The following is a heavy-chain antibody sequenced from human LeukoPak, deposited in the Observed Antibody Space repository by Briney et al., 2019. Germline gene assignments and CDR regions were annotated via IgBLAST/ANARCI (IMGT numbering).Heavy chain of an antibody. D-gene: IGHD2-2*01. CDR3: ARGYCSSATCRHFDY. CDR1: GYAFTNYA. V-gene: IGHV1-18*01. J-gene: IGHJ4*02. CDR2: ISVYNGNT. Sequence: ASVKVSGKASGYAFTNYAISWVRQAPGQGLEWMGWISVYNGNTNYAQKLQGRVTMTADTSTTTAYMELGSLRSDDTAVYYCARGYCSSATCRHFDYWGQGALATVSS.